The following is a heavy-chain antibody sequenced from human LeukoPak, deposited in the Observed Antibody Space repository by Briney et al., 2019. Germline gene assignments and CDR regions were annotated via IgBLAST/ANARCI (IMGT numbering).Heavy chain of an antibody. D-gene: IGHD3-10*01. CDR2: IWFDGKNE. Sequence: GGSLRLSCAASGFTVSSNYMNWVRQAPGKGLEWVADIWFDGKNEHFADSVKGRFTISRDNSKNTMYLQINSLRAEDTAVYYCATTRVCGGVLLRPSCLYFEDWGQGALVTVSS. CDR3: ATTRVCGGVLLRPSCLYFED. CDR1: GFTVSSNY. J-gene: IGHJ4*02. V-gene: IGHV3-33*08.